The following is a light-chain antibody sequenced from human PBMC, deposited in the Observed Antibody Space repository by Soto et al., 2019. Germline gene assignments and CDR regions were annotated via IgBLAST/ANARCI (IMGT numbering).Light chain of an antibody. CDR3: QSADSSGTLWV. CDR1: ALPKQH. J-gene: IGLJ3*02. CDR2: KDS. V-gene: IGLV3-25*03. Sequence: SSELTQPPSVSVSPGQTARITCSGDALPKQHAYWYQQKPGQAPVLVIYKDSERPSGIPERFSVSSSGTTVTLTISGVQAEDEADYYCQSADSSGTLWVFGGGTKLTVL.